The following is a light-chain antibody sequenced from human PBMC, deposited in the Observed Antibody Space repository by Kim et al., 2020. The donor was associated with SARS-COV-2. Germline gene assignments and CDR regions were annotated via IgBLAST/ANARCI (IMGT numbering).Light chain of an antibody. CDR2: GNS. J-gene: IGLJ3*02. V-gene: IGLV1-40*01. CDR1: SSNVGAGYD. Sequence: RVTISCTGSSSNVGAGYDVHWYQQLPGTAPNLLIYGNSNRPSGVPDRFSGSKSGTSASLAITGLQAEDEADYYCQSYDSSLSVWVFGGGTQLTVL. CDR3: QSYDSSLSVWV.